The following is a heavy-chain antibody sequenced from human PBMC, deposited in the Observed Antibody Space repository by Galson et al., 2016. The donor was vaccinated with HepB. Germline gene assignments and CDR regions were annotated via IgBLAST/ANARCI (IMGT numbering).Heavy chain of an antibody. Sequence: PALVKPTQTLTLTCTFSGFSLSTSGMRVIWIRQPPGKALEWLSLIDGGGDKYYSISLKTRLTISKDTSKNQVVLTMTNVDPVDTGTYYCARIRYTNAWYSYYYGVDVWGQGTLVTVSS. D-gene: IGHD1-14*01. CDR3: ARIRYTNAWYSYYYGVDV. V-gene: IGHV2-70*01. CDR1: GFSLSTSGMR. J-gene: IGHJ6*02. CDR2: IDGGGDK.